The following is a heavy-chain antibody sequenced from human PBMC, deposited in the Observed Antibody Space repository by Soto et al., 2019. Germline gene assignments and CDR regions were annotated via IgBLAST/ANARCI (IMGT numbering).Heavy chain of an antibody. CDR3: TRGLASGDY. J-gene: IGHJ4*02. D-gene: IGHD6-6*01. CDR2: INPNGGST. CDR1: GYIFTNFY. Sequence: QVQLVQPGAEVKKPGASVKFSCTASGYIFTNFYIHWVRQAPGQGLEWIGIINPNGGSTNYAQNFQGRVTMTRDTSPSTVYMDLSSLRSEDTAVYYCTRGLASGDYWGQGTLITVSS. V-gene: IGHV1-46*03.